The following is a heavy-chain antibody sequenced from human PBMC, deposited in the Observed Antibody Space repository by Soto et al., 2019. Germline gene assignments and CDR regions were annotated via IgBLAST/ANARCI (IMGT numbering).Heavy chain of an antibody. CDR3: ARALLRFLEWLPDAFDI. D-gene: IGHD3-3*01. V-gene: IGHV1-46*01. J-gene: IGHJ3*02. Sequence: QVQLVQSGAEVKKPGASVKVSCKASGYTFTSYYMHWVRQAPGQGLEWMGIINPSGGSTSYAQKFRGRVTMTRDTSTSTVYMELSSLRSEDTAVYYCARALLRFLEWLPDAFDIWGQGTMVTVSS. CDR1: GYTFTSYY. CDR2: INPSGGST.